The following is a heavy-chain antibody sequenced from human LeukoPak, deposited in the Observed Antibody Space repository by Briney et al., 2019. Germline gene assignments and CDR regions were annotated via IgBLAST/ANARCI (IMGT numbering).Heavy chain of an antibody. CDR2: ISGSGGST. Sequence: GGSLRLSCAASGFTFSSYSMNWVRQPPGKGLEWVSAISGSGGSTYYADSVKGRFTISRDNSKNTLYLQMNSLRAEDTAVYYCARGPRITIFGGDRYYFDYWGQGTLVTVSS. V-gene: IGHV3-23*01. D-gene: IGHD3-9*01. CDR1: GFTFSSYS. J-gene: IGHJ4*02. CDR3: ARGPRITIFGGDRYYFDY.